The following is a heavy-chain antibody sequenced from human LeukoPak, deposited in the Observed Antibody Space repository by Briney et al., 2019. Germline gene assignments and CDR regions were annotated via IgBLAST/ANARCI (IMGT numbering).Heavy chain of an antibody. CDR2: ISGSGGST. CDR1: GFTFSSYA. CDR3: AKASPNRVSTNWFDP. V-gene: IGHV3-23*01. Sequence: QPGGSLRLSCAASGFTFSSYAMSWVRQAPGKGLEWVSAISGSGGSTYYADSVKGRFTISRDNSKNTLYLQMDSLRAEDTAVYYCAKASPNRVSTNWFDPWGQGTLVTVPS. J-gene: IGHJ5*02.